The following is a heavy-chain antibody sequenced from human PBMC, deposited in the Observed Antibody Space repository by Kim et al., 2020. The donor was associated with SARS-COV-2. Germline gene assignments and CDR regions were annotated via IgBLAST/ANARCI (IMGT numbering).Heavy chain of an antibody. CDR2: IYYSGST. CDR3: ARDLRWGFITMVRGVIPSDAFDS. D-gene: IGHD3-10*01. CDR1: GGSISSYY. Sequence: SETLSLTCTVSGGSISSYYWSWIRQPPGKGLEWIGYIYYSGSTNYNPSLKSRVTISVDTSQNQFSLKLSSVTAADTAVYYCARDLRWGFITMVRGVIPSDAFDSWGQGTMVTVSS. V-gene: IGHV4-59*01. J-gene: IGHJ3*02.